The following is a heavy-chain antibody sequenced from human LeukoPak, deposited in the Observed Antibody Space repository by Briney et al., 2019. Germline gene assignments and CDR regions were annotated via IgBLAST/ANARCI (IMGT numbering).Heavy chain of an antibody. Sequence: GGSLRLSCVAPGFTFSSYEMNWVRQAPGKGLEWLSYIGSSDSTTHYADSVKGRFTISRDNAKNSLYLQMNSLRAEDTAVYYCARDGVVVAAVNYYMDVWGKGTTVTVSS. CDR3: ARDGVVVAAVNYYMDV. CDR2: IGSSDSTT. D-gene: IGHD2-15*01. V-gene: IGHV3-48*03. J-gene: IGHJ6*03. CDR1: GFTFSSYE.